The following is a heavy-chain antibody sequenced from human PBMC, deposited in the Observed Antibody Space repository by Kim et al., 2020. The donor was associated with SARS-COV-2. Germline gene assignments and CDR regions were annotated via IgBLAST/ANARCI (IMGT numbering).Heavy chain of an antibody. CDR3: ARGLGATRSNYFHY. Sequence: AVSVKSRFTISRDNTKITLYLQMNSLRAEDTAVYYCARGLGATRSNYFHYWGQGTLVTVSS. V-gene: IGHV3-30*01. J-gene: IGHJ4*02. D-gene: IGHD2-2*01.